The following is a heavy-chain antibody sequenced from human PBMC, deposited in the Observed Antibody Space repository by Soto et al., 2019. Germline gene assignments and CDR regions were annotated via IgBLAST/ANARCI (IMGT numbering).Heavy chain of an antibody. J-gene: IGHJ6*02. CDR2: ISYDGSNK. D-gene: IGHD2-21*02. CDR1: GFTFSNGW. CDR3: AKGLPEGGMDV. Sequence: PGGSLRLSCAASGFTFSNGWMSWVRQAPGKGLEWVAVISYDGSNKYYADSVKGRFTISRDNSKNTLYLQMNSLRAEDTAVYYCAKGLPEGGMDVSGQATTVTVSS. V-gene: IGHV3-30*18.